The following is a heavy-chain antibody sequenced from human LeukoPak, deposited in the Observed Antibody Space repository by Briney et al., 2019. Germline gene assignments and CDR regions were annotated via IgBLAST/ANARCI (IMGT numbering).Heavy chain of an antibody. CDR1: GYTFTSYY. J-gene: IGHJ4*02. Sequence: GASVKISCKASGYTFTSYYLHWVRQAPGQGLEWMGTINLSGDRTSYAQKIQGRVTKTRDTSTSTVYMELSSLTSEDTAVYYYARDIGSGYYNFDYWGQGTLVTVSS. V-gene: IGHV1-46*01. D-gene: IGHD5-12*01. CDR3: ARDIGSGYYNFDY. CDR2: INLSGDRT.